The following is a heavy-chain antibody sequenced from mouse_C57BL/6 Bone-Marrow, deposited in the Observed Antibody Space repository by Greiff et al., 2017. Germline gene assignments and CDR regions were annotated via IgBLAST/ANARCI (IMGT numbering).Heavy chain of an antibody. CDR3: ARDGVYDGYYACAVDY. CDR2: IYPGDGDT. CDR1: GYAFSSSW. Sequence: QVQLQQSGPELVKPGASVKISCKASGYAFSSSWMNWVKQRPGQGLEWIGRIYPGDGDTNYNGKFKGKATLTADKSSSTAYMRLSSLTSEDSAVYFCARDGVYDGYYACAVDYWGQGTSVIVSS. V-gene: IGHV1-82*01. J-gene: IGHJ4*01. D-gene: IGHD2-3*01.